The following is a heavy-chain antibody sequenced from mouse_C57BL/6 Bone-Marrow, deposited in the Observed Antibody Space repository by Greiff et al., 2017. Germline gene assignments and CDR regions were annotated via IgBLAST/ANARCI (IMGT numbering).Heavy chain of an antibody. CDR3: ARDKDSDCPFDY. J-gene: IGHJ2*01. D-gene: IGHD2-12*01. CDR1: GFTFTDYY. CDR2: IRNKANGYTT. Sequence: EVKLVESGGGLVQPGGSLSLSCAASGFTFTDYYMSWVRQPPGKALEWLGFIRNKANGYTTEYSASVKGRFTISRDNYQSILYLQMNALRAEDSATYYCARDKDSDCPFDYWGQGTTLTVSS. V-gene: IGHV7-3*01.